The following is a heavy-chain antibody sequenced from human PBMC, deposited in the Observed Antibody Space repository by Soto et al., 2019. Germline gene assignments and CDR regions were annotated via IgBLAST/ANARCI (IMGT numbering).Heavy chain of an antibody. D-gene: IGHD3-16*01. Sequence: GVSLRLSCAVSGFTFDDNAMHWVRQAPEKGLEWASGINWKSDIGYADSVKGRFTISRDTAENSLYLQMNSLRAEATALYYCAISQDRGGRTAFIYWGQGTQVTVS. CDR1: GFTFDDNA. V-gene: IGHV3-9*01. J-gene: IGHJ4*02. CDR2: INWKSDI. CDR3: AISQDRGGRTAFIY.